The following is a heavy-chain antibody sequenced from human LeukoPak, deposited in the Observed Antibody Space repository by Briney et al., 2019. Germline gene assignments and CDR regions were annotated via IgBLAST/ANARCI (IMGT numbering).Heavy chain of an antibody. D-gene: IGHD4-17*01. J-gene: IGHJ4*02. CDR2: ISWNSGSI. V-gene: IGHV3-9*01. CDR3: AKATVTDVGSFDY. CDR1: GISFDDYA. Sequence: GGSLRLSCAASGISFDDYAMHWVRQAPGKGLEWVSGISWNSGSIGYADSVKGRFTISRDNAKNSLYLQMNSLRAEDPALYYCAKATVTDVGSFDYWGQGTLVTVSS.